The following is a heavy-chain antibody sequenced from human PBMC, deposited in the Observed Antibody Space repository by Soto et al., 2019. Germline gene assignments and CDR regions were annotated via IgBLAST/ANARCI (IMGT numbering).Heavy chain of an antibody. Sequence: GGSLRLSCAASGFTFSSYSMNWVRQAPGKGLEWVSSISSSSSYIYYADSVKGRFTISRDNAKNSLYLQMNSLRAEDTAVYYCARDFGYCSSTSCREYFQHWGQGTLVTVSS. V-gene: IGHV3-21*01. CDR1: GFTFSSYS. CDR2: ISSSSSYI. CDR3: ARDFGYCSSTSCREYFQH. J-gene: IGHJ1*01. D-gene: IGHD2-2*03.